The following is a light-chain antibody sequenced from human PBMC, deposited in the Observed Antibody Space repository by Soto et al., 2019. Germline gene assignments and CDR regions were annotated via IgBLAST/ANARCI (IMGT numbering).Light chain of an antibody. V-gene: IGKV1-5*01. CDR2: GAS. Sequence: DIQMTQSPSTLSASVGGGVTITCRASQSVGTWVAWYQQKPGKAPKLLIYGASNLESGVPSRFSGSGYGTEFTLTIATLQPDDFATYFCKQYNPNTWSFGTGTKV. CDR3: KQYNPNTWS. J-gene: IGKJ1*01. CDR1: QSVGTW.